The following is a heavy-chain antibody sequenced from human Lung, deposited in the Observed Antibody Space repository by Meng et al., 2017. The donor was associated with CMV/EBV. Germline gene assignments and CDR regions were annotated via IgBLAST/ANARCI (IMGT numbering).Heavy chain of an antibody. V-gene: IGHV5-51*01. CDR1: GFNFNGYS. D-gene: IGHD6-6*01. J-gene: IGHJ6*02. CDR2: IYPGDSDT. Sequence: GGSLRLXCAASGFNFNGYSMGWVRQAPGKGLEWMGIIYPGDSDTRYSPSFQGQVTISADKSISTAYLQWSSLKASDTAMYYCARELSSSSYYYGMDVWGQGXTVTVSS. CDR3: ARELSSSSYYYGMDV.